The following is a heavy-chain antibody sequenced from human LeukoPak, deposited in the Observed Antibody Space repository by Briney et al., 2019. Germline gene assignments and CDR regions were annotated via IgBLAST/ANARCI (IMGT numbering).Heavy chain of an antibody. CDR1: GFTFSNYS. V-gene: IGHV3-23*01. CDR3: AKEASEQPYYFDY. Sequence: GGSLRLSCAASGFTFSNYSMNWVRQAPGKGLEWVSAISGSGGSTYYADSVKGRFTISRDNSKNTLYLQMNSLRAEDTAVYYCAKEASEQPYYFDYWGQGTLVTVSS. J-gene: IGHJ4*02. CDR2: ISGSGGST. D-gene: IGHD6-13*01.